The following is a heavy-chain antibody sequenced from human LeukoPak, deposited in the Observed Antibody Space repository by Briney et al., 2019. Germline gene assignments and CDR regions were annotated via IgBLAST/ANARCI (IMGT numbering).Heavy chain of an antibody. J-gene: IGHJ6*02. Sequence: SETLSLTCTVSGGSISSYYWSWIRQPPGKGLEWIGYTYYSGSTNYNPSLKSRVTISVDTSKNQFSLKLSSVTAADTAVYYCARAGVVGATNRPYYYYGMDVWGQGTTVTVSS. CDR2: TYYSGST. CDR3: ARAGVVGATNRPYYYYGMDV. CDR1: GGSISSYY. V-gene: IGHV4-59*08. D-gene: IGHD1-26*01.